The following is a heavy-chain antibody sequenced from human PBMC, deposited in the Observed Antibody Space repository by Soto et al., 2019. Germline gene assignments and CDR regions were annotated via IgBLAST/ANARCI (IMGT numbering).Heavy chain of an antibody. CDR3: ARAGNLEYYYYGMDV. Sequence: ASVKVSCKASGYTFTGYYMHWVRQAPGQGLEWMGGIIPNSGATNYAQKFQGRVTITGDESMSTAYMELSSLRSEDTAVYYCARAGNLEYYYYGMDVWGQGTTVTVSS. CDR1: GYTFTGYY. CDR2: IIPNSGAT. V-gene: IGHV1-2*02. J-gene: IGHJ6*02.